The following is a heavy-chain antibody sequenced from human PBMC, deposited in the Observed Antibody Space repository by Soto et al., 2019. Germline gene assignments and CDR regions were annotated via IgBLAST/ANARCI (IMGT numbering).Heavy chain of an antibody. CDR2: IIPIFGTA. V-gene: IGHV1-69*13. D-gene: IGHD4-17*01. J-gene: IGHJ5*02. CDR3: ARDGKTTVTTLTPDP. Sequence: ASVKVSCKASGGTFSSYAISWVRQAPGQGLEWMGGIIPIFGTANYAQKFQGRVTITADEPTSTAYMELSSLRSEDTAVYYCARDGKTTVTTLTPDPWGQGTLVTVSS. CDR1: GGTFSSYA.